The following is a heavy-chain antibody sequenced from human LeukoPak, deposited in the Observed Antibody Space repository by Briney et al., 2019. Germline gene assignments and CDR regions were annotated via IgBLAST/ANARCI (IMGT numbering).Heavy chain of an antibody. Sequence: GGSLRLSCAASRFTFNTYDMHWVRQAPGKGLEWVAFIRYDGSHTYYADAVKGRFTISRDNSKNTLYLQMNSLRVEDTAVYYCAKVDSGSFSHLDHWGQGTLVTVSS. CDR1: RFTFNTYD. CDR2: IRYDGSHT. CDR3: AKVDSGSFSHLDH. D-gene: IGHD1-26*01. J-gene: IGHJ4*02. V-gene: IGHV3-30*02.